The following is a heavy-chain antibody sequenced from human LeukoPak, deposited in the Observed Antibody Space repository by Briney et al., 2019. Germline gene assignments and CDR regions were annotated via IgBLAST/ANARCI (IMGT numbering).Heavy chain of an antibody. V-gene: IGHV4-34*01. Sequence: SETLSLTCAVYGGSFSGYYWSWIRQPPGKGLEWIGEINHSGSTNYNPSLKSRVTISVDTSKNQFSLKLSSVTAADTAVYYCARGAVNYGDYIDYWGQGTLVTVSS. D-gene: IGHD4-17*01. CDR2: INHSGST. CDR3: ARGAVNYGDYIDY. CDR1: GGSFSGYY. J-gene: IGHJ4*02.